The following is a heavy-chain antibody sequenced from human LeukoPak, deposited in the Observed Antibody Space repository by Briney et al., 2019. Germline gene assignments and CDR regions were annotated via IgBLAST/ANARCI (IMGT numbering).Heavy chain of an antibody. Sequence: ASVKVSCKAPGYTFTGYYMHWVRQAPGQGLEWMGWINPNSGGTNYAQKFQGRVTMTRDTSISTAYMELSRLRSDDTAVYYCARVRAVGVGPPSYWGQGTLVTVSS. V-gene: IGHV1-2*02. J-gene: IGHJ4*02. D-gene: IGHD2-2*01. CDR1: GYTFTGYY. CDR3: ARVRAVGVGPPSY. CDR2: INPNSGGT.